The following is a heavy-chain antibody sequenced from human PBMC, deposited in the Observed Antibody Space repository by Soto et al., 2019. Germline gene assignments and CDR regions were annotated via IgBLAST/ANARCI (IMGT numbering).Heavy chain of an antibody. J-gene: IGHJ4*02. CDR1: GFTFSNFA. V-gene: IGHV3-23*01. Sequence: EVQLLESGGGLVQPGGSLRLSCVASGFTFSNFAMRWVRQAPGKGLEWVSEISGSGGSTFYADSVKGRFTISRDNSTNILFLQMNNVRAEDRAVYFCAKGVEVVVGPTYFDHWGQGALVTFSS. CDR3: AKGVEVVVGPTYFDH. D-gene: IGHD1-26*01. CDR2: ISGSGGST.